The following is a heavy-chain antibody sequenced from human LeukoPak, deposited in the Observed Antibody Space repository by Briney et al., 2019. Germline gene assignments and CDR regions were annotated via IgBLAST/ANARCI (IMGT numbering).Heavy chain of an antibody. CDR1: GGSFSGYY. Sequence: SETLSLTCAVYGGSFSGYYWSWIRQPPGKGLEWIGEINHSGSTNYNPSLKSRVTISVDKSKNRFSLKLSSVTAADTAVYYCARGEGVFDYWGQGTLVTVSS. J-gene: IGHJ4*02. V-gene: IGHV4-34*01. CDR3: ARGEGVFDY. CDR2: INHSGST.